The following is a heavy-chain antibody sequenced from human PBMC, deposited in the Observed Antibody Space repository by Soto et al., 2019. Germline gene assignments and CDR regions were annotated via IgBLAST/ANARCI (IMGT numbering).Heavy chain of an antibody. Sequence: EVHLLESGGGLVQPGGSLRLSCAASGFTFTNYAMSWVRQAPGKGLEWVSTISGTDGKTFYADSVKGRFTISSDNPKNTLFLQMDSLRAEDTAVYHCAKVRTFGWGTYRDFDYWGQGTLVTVSP. V-gene: IGHV3-23*01. CDR2: ISGTDGKT. CDR1: GFTFTNYA. J-gene: IGHJ4*02. CDR3: AKVRTFGWGTYRDFDY. D-gene: IGHD3-10*01.